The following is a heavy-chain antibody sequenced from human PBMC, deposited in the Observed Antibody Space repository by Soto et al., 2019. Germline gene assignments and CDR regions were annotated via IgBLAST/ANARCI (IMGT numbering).Heavy chain of an antibody. J-gene: IGHJ4*02. V-gene: IGHV3-30-3*01. CDR1: GFTFSSYA. CDR2: ISYDGSNK. D-gene: IGHD6-13*01. Sequence: QVQLVESGGGVVQPGRSLRLSCAASGFTFSSYAMHWVRQAPGKGLEWVAVISYDGSNKYYADSVKGRFTISRDNSKNTLYLQMNSLRAEDTAVYYCARDAARWVAAAGTDYWGQGTLVTVSS. CDR3: ARDAARWVAAAGTDY.